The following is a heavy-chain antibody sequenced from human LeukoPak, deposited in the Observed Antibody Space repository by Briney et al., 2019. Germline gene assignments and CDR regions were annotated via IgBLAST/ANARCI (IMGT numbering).Heavy chain of an antibody. CDR1: GLTVSNQF. CDR2: IYSGGAT. V-gene: IGHV3-66*01. CDR3: ARAGEPRGYYGMDV. J-gene: IGHJ6*02. D-gene: IGHD1-26*01. Sequence: GGSLRLSCAASGLTVSNQFMDWVRQAPGKGLEWVSTIYSGGATYYSDSVRGRFTISRDSSQNTVYLQMNSLRAEDTAVYYCARAGEPRGYYGMDVWGQGTTVAVSS.